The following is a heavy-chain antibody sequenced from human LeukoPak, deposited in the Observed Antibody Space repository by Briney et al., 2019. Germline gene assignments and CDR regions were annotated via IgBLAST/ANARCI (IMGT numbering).Heavy chain of an antibody. CDR1: GFTFSDYY. CDR3: AKGGPRDYFDY. V-gene: IGHV3-23*01. Sequence: LTGGSLRLSCAASGFTFSDYYMSWVRQAPGKGLEWVSAISGSGGSTYYADSVKGRFTISRDNSKNTLYLQMNSLRAEDTAVYYCAKGGPRDYFDYWGQGTLVTVSS. CDR2: ISGSGGST. J-gene: IGHJ4*02.